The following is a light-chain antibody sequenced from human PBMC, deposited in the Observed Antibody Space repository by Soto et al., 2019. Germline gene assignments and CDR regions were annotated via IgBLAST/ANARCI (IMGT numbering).Light chain of an antibody. CDR1: SSDVGAYNY. CDR3: SSFTTSSTVV. J-gene: IGLJ2*01. V-gene: IGLV2-14*03. CDR2: DVS. Sequence: QSALTQPASISGSPGQSITISCTGTSSDVGAYNYVSWYQQHPGKAPKLMIYDVSSRPSGVSTRFSGSKSGNTASLTMSGLQAEDEADYYCSSFTTSSTVVFGGGTKLTVL.